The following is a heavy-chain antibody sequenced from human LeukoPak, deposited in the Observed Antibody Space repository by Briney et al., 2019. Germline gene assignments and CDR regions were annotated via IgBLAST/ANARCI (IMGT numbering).Heavy chain of an antibody. CDR3: ARVEARRTVYYYDSSGYPLLNYGMDV. D-gene: IGHD3-22*01. CDR2: IYTSGST. Sequence: SETLSLTCTVSGGSISSYYWSWIRQPAGKGLEWIGRIYTSGSTYYNPSLKSRVTISVDTSKNQFSLKLSSVTAADTAVYYCARVEARRTVYYYDSSGYPLLNYGMDVW. J-gene: IGHJ6*01. CDR1: GGSISSYY. V-gene: IGHV4-4*07.